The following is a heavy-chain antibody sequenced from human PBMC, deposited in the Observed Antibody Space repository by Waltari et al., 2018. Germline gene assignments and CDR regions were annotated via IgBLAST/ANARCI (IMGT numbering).Heavy chain of an antibody. D-gene: IGHD1-26*01. CDR1: GYSISSGYY. Sequence: QVQLQESGPGLVKPSETLSLTCAVSGYSISSGYYWGWIRQPPGKGLEWIGSIYHSGSTYYNPSLKRRVTISVDTSKNQFSLKLSSVTAADTAVYYCARDGRGARTFTGPYYMDVWGKGTTVTVSS. V-gene: IGHV4-38-2*02. CDR3: ARDGRGARTFTGPYYMDV. J-gene: IGHJ6*03. CDR2: IYHSGST.